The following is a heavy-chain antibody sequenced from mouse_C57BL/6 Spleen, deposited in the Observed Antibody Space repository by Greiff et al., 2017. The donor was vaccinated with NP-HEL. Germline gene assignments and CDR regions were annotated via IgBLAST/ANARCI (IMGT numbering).Heavy chain of an antibody. CDR3: ARSGIDYDYDSAMDY. V-gene: IGHV1-4*01. J-gene: IGHJ4*01. CDR2: INPSSGYT. CDR1: GYTFTSYT. D-gene: IGHD2-4*01. Sequence: VQLQQSGAELARPGASVKMSCKASGYTFTSYTMHWVKQRPGQGLEWIGYINPSSGYTKYNQKFKDKATLTADKSSSTAYMQLSSLTSEDSAVYYCARSGIDYDYDSAMDYWGQGTSVTVSS.